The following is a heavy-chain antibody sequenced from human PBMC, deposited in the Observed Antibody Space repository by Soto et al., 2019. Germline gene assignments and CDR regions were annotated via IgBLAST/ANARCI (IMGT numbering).Heavy chain of an antibody. Sequence: VESLRLSCAASGFTFTRYSMNWVRQAPGKGLEWVSSISSTTHYIYYADSMRGRFTISRDNAKNAVYLEMNSLRAEDTAVYYCARESEDLTSNFDYWGQGTLVTVSS. CDR3: ARESEDLTSNFDY. V-gene: IGHV3-21*06. CDR1: GFTFTRYS. CDR2: ISSTTHYI. J-gene: IGHJ4*02.